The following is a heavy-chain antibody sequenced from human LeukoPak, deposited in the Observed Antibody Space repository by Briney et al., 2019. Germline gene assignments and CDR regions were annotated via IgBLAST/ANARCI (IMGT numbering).Heavy chain of an antibody. J-gene: IGHJ5*02. CDR1: GFTFSSHG. V-gene: IGHV3-23*01. CDR2: ISGSGGDT. Sequence: GGSLRLSCAASGFTFSSHGMSWVRQGPGKGLEWVSGISGSGGDTYYADSVKGRFTISRDNSKSTLYLQMNSLRAEDSAVYYCAKASYPHSGAWYNLLSWGRGTLVTVSS. CDR3: AKASYPHSGAWYNLLS. D-gene: IGHD6-13*01.